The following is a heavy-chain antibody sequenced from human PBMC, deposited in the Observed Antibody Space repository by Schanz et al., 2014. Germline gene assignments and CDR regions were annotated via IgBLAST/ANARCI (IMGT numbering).Heavy chain of an antibody. V-gene: IGHV1-8*01. CDR3: ATEGPGIVVIPAAGLDY. Sequence: QLQLVQSGAEVKRPGASAKVTCKASGYTLTNFDINWVRQAPGQGLEWMGWMNPNSGTTGYAQKFQGRVTITADKFTGTAYMELSSLKSEDTAVYYCATEGPGIVVIPAAGLDYWGQGTLVTVSS. CDR2: MNPNSGTT. J-gene: IGHJ4*02. D-gene: IGHD2-2*01. CDR1: GYTLTNFD.